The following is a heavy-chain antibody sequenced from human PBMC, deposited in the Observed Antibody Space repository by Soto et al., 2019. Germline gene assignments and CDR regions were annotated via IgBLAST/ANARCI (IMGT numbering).Heavy chain of an antibody. J-gene: IGHJ5*02. CDR2: ISSSSSTI. Sequence: GGSLRLSCAASGFTFSSYSMNWVRQAPGKGLEWVSYISSSSSTIYYADSVKGRLTISRDNAKNALYLQMNSLRAEDTAVYYCARDKGEANWFDPWGQGTLVTVSS. CDR3: ARDKGEANWFDP. CDR1: GFTFSSYS. V-gene: IGHV3-48*01.